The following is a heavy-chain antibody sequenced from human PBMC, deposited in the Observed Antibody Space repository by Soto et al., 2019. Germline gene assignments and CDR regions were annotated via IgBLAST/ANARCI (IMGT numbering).Heavy chain of an antibody. CDR2: ISGSGGST. Sequence: EVQLLESGGGLVQPGGSLRLSCAASGFTFSSYAMSWVRQAPGKGLEWVSAISGSGGSTYYADSVKGRFTISRDNSKNTLYLQMNSLRAEDTAVYYCAKDPAYFLYPRDDYYYYMDVWGKGTTVTVSS. D-gene: IGHD2-21*01. V-gene: IGHV3-23*01. J-gene: IGHJ6*03. CDR3: AKDPAYFLYPRDDYYYYMDV. CDR1: GFTFSSYA.